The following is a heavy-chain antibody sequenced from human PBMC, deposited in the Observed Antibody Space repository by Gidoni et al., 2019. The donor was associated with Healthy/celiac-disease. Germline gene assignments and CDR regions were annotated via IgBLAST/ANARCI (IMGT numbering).Heavy chain of an antibody. J-gene: IGHJ4*02. CDR1: GGTFTSYP. CDR2: IIPIVGTA. D-gene: IGHD2-21*02. CDR3: ARDRRDCGGDCYRYYFDY. V-gene: IGHV1-69*01. Sequence: QLVQSGAEVNTPGSSVKVSCKATGGTFTSYPISWVRQAPGQGLEWMGGIIPIVGTANYAQKFQGRVTITADESTSTAYMELSSLRSEDTAVYYCARDRRDCGGDCYRYYFDYWGQGTLVTVSS.